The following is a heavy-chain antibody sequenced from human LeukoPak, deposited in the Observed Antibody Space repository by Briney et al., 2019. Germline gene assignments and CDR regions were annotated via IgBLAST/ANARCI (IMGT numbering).Heavy chain of an antibody. Sequence: TSETLSLTCSVSGDSISSRSYHWGWIRQPPGRGLEWIGSIYYSGSTFYNPSLQSRVTVSVDTSNNQFSLRLNSVTAADTAVYYCARDRTHNFYYYGMDVWGQGTTVTVSS. CDR1: GDSISSRSYH. CDR3: ARDRTHNFYYYGMDV. J-gene: IGHJ6*02. CDR2: IYYSGST. V-gene: IGHV4-39*07. D-gene: IGHD1-1*01.